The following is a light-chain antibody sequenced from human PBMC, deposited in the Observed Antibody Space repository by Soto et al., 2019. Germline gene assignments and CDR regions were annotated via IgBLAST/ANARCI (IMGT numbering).Light chain of an antibody. CDR2: DVS. CDR1: SSDVGEYVY. V-gene: IGLV2-14*03. Sequence: QSALTQPASVSGSPGQAITISCTGTSSDVGEYVYVSWYQQHPGKAPKLMIYDVSNRPSGVSNRFSGSKSGNTASLTISGLRAEDEADYYCSSYTSSTILVVFGGGTKLTVL. CDR3: SSYTSSTILVV. J-gene: IGLJ2*01.